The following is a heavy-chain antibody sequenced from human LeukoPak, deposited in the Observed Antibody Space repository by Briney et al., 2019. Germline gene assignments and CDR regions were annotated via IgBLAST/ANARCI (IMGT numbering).Heavy chain of an antibody. V-gene: IGHV4-59*08. J-gene: IGHJ4*02. Sequence: SETLSLTCTVSGGSISSYYWSWIRQPPGKGLEWIGYIYYSGSTNYNPSLKSQLTISVDTPKNQFSLKLSSVTAADTAGYYCARLTGYSSGWFDYWGQGTLVTVSS. CDR3: ARLTGYSSGWFDY. D-gene: IGHD6-19*01. CDR1: GGSISSYY. CDR2: IYYSGST.